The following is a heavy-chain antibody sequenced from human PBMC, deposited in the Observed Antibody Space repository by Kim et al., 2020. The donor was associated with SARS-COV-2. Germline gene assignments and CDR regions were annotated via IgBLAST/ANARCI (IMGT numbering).Heavy chain of an antibody. V-gene: IGHV1-46*01. D-gene: IGHD1-26*01. CDR3: ARGVVGATTDYFDY. Sequence: AQKFQGRVTMTRDTSTSTVYMELSRLRSEDTAVYYCARGVVGATTDYFDYWGQGTLVTVSS. J-gene: IGHJ4*02.